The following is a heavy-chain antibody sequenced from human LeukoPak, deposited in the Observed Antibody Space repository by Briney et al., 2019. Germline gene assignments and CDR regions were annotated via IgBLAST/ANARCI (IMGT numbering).Heavy chain of an antibody. J-gene: IGHJ5*02. CDR1: GYMFLRNY. CDR2: INPNSGAT. Sequence: ASVTVSCKASGYMFLRNYIHWVRQAPGQGLEWMGWINPNSGATKYAEKFQGRVTLTRDTSVTTVYMDLSRLKTDDTALYYCARRRIVGSNWFDPWGQGTRVTVSA. D-gene: IGHD1-26*01. V-gene: IGHV1-2*02. CDR3: ARRRIVGSNWFDP.